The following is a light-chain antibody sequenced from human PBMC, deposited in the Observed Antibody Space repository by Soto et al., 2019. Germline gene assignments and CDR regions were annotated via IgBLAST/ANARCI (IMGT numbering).Light chain of an antibody. CDR3: CSYAGSSTFEV. V-gene: IGLV2-23*03. J-gene: IGLJ1*01. CDR2: EGS. CDR1: SSDVGSYNL. Sequence: QSGLTQPASVSGSPGQSITISCTGTSSDVGSYNLVSWYQQHPGKAPKLMIYEGSKRPSGVSNRFSGSKSGNTASLTISGLQAEDEADYYCCSYAGSSTFEVFGTGTKVTVL.